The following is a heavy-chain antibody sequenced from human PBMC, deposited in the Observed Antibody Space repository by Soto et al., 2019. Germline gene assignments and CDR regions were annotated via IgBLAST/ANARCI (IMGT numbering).Heavy chain of an antibody. D-gene: IGHD1-26*01. CDR3: ASSSLVGDTTFDS. J-gene: IGHJ4*02. V-gene: IGHV4-39*01. CDR2: IYYSGRT. CDR1: GGSISSSSHY. Sequence: SETLSLTCSVSGGSISSSSHYWGWIRQPPGKGLVWIGSIYYSGRTNYNPSLKSRVTISVDTSKKQFCLRLRSVTAADTAVYYCASSSLVGDTTFDSWGRGTLVTVSS.